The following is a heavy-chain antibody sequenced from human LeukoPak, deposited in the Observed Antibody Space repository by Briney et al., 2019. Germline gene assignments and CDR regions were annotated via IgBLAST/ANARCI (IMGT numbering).Heavy chain of an antibody. CDR1: GFTFGDHA. V-gene: IGHV3-49*04. D-gene: IGHD5-18*01. Sequence: PGGSLRLSCTASGFTFGDHAMSWVRQAPGKGLEWVGFIRSKTYGGTTEYAASVKGRFTISRDDSKSIAYLQMNSLKTEDTAVYYCTRGPIPQWFYYGMDVWGQGTTVTVSS. J-gene: IGHJ6*02. CDR2: IRSKTYGGTT. CDR3: TRGPIPQWFYYGMDV.